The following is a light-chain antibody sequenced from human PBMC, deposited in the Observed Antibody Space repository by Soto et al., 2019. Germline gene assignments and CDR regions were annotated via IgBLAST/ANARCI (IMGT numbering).Light chain of an antibody. J-gene: IGLJ3*02. CDR2: DDG. CDR3: KVWDSGTDHPV. V-gene: IGLV3-21*02. CDR1: NIGIKA. Sequence: SYELTQPPSLSVAPGQTARMTCGGNNIGIKAVHWCQQRPGQAPVLVVHDDGDRPSGIPDRFSGSNSGNTATLTITRVEAGDEADYYCKVWDSGTDHPVFGGGTKLTVL.